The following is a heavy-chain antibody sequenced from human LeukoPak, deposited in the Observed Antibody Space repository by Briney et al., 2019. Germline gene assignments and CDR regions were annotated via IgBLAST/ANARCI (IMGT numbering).Heavy chain of an antibody. J-gene: IGHJ4*02. V-gene: IGHV3-53*01. D-gene: IGHD2-15*01. CDR2: IYSGGST. Sequence: GGSLRLSCAASGFTVSSNYMSWVRKAPGKGLEWVSVIYSGGSTYYADSVKGRFTISRDNSKTTLYLQMNSLRAEDTAVYYCARGGSGNPLDYWGQGTLVTVSS. CDR3: ARGGSGNPLDY. CDR1: GFTVSSNY.